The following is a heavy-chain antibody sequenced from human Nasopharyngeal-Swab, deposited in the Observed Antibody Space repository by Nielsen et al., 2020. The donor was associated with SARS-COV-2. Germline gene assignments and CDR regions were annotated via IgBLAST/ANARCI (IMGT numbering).Heavy chain of an antibody. Sequence: GESLKISCTASGFTFSSYAMSWVRQAPGKWLEWVSEISGSGCSTYYAESVKGRFTISRDNSKNTLYLQMSSLRAEDTAIYYCSKDLGVESPLWFDYWGQGTLLTVSS. J-gene: IGHJ4*02. V-gene: IGHV3-23*01. CDR2: ISGSGCST. CDR3: SKDLGVESPLWFDY. D-gene: IGHD4-23*01. CDR1: GFTFSSYA.